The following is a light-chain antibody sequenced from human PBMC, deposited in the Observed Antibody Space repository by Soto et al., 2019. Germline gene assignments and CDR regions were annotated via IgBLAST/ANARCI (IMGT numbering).Light chain of an antibody. Sequence: DILLTQSPSFLSASVGDRVTITCRASQGISSYLAWYQQKPGKAPKLLIYAASTLQSGVPSRFSGSGSGTEFALTISILQPEEFATYSCQQLNSRLAFGGGTKVEIK. CDR3: QQLNSRLA. CDR1: QGISSY. J-gene: IGKJ4*01. CDR2: AAS. V-gene: IGKV1-9*01.